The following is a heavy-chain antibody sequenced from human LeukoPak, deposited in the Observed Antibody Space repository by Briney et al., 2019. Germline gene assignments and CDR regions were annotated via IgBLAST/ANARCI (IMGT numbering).Heavy chain of an antibody. CDR2: ISPSGGEI. CDR1: GFTFDDYA. D-gene: IGHD2-8*02. J-gene: IGHJ4*02. V-gene: IGHV3-23*01. Sequence: GGSLRLSCAASGFTFDDYAMIWVRQPPGKGLEWVPSISPSGGEIHYADSVRGRFTISRDNSKSTLSLQMNSLRVEDTAIYYCATYRQVLLPFESWGQGTLVTVSS. CDR3: ATYRQVLLPFES.